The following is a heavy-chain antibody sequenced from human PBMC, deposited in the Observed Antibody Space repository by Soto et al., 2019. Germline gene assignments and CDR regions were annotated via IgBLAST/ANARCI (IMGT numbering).Heavy chain of an antibody. CDR1: GFTFSSYS. J-gene: IGHJ4*02. CDR2: ISSSSSYI. V-gene: IGHV3-21*01. CDR3: ARDYRVYRSSIDY. Sequence: GGSLRLSCAASGFTFSSYSMNWVRQAPGKGLEWVSSISSSSSYIYYADSVKGRFTISRDNAKNSLYLQMNSLRAEDTAVYYCARDYRVYRSSIDYWGQGTLVTVSP. D-gene: IGHD6-13*01.